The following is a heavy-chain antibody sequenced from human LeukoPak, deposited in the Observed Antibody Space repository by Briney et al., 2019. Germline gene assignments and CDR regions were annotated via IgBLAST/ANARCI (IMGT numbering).Heavy chain of an antibody. J-gene: IGHJ4*02. D-gene: IGHD4-23*01. CDR3: VRGNDYGGPHY. Sequence: GGSLRLSCAVSGFTFSSYWMHWVRQAPGKGLVWVSRIDRDGSRINYADSVKGRFSISRDDGKNTLFLQMNSLRAEDAAVYYCVRGNDYGGPHYWGQGTLVTVSS. CDR2: IDRDGSRI. V-gene: IGHV3-74*01. CDR1: GFTFSSYW.